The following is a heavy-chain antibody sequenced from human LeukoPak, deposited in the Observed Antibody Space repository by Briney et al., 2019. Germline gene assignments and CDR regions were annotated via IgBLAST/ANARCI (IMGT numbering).Heavy chain of an antibody. Sequence: GGSLRLSCAASEFTFNKYWMHWVRQAPGKGLVWVSRINGDGTRTDYVDSVKGRFTISRDNAKNTVNLQMNSLREEDTAVYYCVRETDCTGGSCYLSHRFDPWGQGTLVTVSS. D-gene: IGHD2-15*01. CDR2: INGDGTRT. CDR3: VRETDCTGGSCYLSHRFDP. V-gene: IGHV3-74*01. J-gene: IGHJ5*02. CDR1: EFTFNKYW.